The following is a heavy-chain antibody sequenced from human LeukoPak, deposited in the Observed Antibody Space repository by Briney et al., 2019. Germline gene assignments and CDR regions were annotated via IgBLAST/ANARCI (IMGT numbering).Heavy chain of an antibody. Sequence: GGSLRLSCAASGFTFSSYSMNWVRQAPGEGLEWVSSISSSSSYIYYADSVKGRFTISRDNAKNSLYLQMNSLRAEDTAVYYCARDASAVGGRFSDYWGQGTLVTASS. V-gene: IGHV3-21*01. D-gene: IGHD3-16*01. CDR3: ARDASAVGGRFSDY. CDR2: ISSSSSYI. CDR1: GFTFSSYS. J-gene: IGHJ4*02.